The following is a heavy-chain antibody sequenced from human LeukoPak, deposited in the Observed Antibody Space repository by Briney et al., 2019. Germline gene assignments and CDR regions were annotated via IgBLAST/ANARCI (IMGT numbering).Heavy chain of an antibody. CDR3: ARGLTEVGD. Sequence: GRSLRLSCAASGFTFSNYGMHGVRQAPGKGLEWVAVIWYDGSNTFYVDSVKGRFTISRDNSKNTLYLQMNNLRAEDTAVYYCARGLTEVGDWGQGTLVTVSS. D-gene: IGHD1-14*01. CDR1: GFTFSNYG. CDR2: IWYDGSNT. J-gene: IGHJ4*02. V-gene: IGHV3-33*01.